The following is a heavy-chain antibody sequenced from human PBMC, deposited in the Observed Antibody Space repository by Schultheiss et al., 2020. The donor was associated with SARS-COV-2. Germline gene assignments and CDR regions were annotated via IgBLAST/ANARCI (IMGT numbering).Heavy chain of an antibody. D-gene: IGHD6-13*01. J-gene: IGHJ6*02. CDR2: IYSSGST. V-gene: IGHV4-61*02. CDR3: AKVGRSSSWYSYYYYGMDV. Sequence: LRLSCAVSGGSISSSNWWSWIRQPAGKGLEWIGRIYSSGSTKYNTSLQSRVTMSVDTSNNQFSLKLSSVTAADTAVYYCAKVGRSSSWYSYYYYGMDVWGQGTTVTVSS. CDR1: GGSISSSNW.